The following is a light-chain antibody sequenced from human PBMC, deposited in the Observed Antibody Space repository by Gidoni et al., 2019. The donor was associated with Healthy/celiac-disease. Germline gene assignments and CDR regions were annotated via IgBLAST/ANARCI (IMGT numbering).Light chain of an antibody. CDR3: QQSYSTPRT. V-gene: IGKV1-39*01. J-gene: IGKJ1*01. Sequence: DIQMTQSPSSLSASVGDRVTITCRASQSISSYLNWYQQKPGKAPKLLNYAASSLQSGVPSRFSGSGSGTDCTLTISSLQPEDFATYYCQQSYSTPRTFGQGTKVEIK. CDR2: AAS. CDR1: QSISSY.